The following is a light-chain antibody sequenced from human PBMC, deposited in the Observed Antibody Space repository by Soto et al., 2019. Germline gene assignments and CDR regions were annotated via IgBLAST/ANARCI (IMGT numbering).Light chain of an antibody. V-gene: IGKV3-15*01. Sequence: EIMMTQSPDTLSVSPGERATVSCRASQSISSDFAWFQLKPGQAPRLLIYGASTRAPDVPDRFSGSGSGTEFTLTISGLQSEDFAVYYCQQHNNPPYTCGQATKLEIK. J-gene: IGKJ2*01. CDR2: GAS. CDR3: QQHNNPPYT. CDR1: QSISSD.